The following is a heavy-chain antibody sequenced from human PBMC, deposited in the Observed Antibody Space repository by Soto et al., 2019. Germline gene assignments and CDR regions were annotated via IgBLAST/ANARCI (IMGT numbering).Heavy chain of an antibody. J-gene: IGHJ4*02. V-gene: IGHV4-30-4*01. D-gene: IGHD3-22*01. CDR1: GGSGSGGDHY. CDR3: ASNYDASGFDY. CDR2: IYYTGGT. Sequence: TLSLSCPFSGGSGSGGDHYWNWIRQPPGKGLEWIGCIYYTGGTYDNPSLKGRVTISIDTSKNQFSLNLTSVSAADTAVYFCASNYDASGFDYWVQRPLVTVSS.